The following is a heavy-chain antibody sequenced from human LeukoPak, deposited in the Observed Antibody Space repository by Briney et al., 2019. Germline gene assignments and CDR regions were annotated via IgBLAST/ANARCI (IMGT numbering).Heavy chain of an antibody. D-gene: IGHD3-3*01. CDR3: ASDFWSGCYYGMDV. Sequence: GSLRLSCAASGFTVSSNYMSWVRQAPGKGLEWVSVIYSGGSTYYADSVKGRFTISRDNSKNTLYLQMNSLRAEDTAVYYCASDFWSGCYYGMDVWGQGTTVTVSS. V-gene: IGHV3-66*01. CDR1: GFTVSSNY. J-gene: IGHJ6*02. CDR2: IYSGGST.